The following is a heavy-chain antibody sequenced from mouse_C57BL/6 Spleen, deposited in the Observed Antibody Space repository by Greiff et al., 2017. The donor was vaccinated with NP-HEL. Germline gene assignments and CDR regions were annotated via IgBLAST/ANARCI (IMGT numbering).Heavy chain of an antibody. J-gene: IGHJ4*01. Sequence: VQLQQPGTDLVKPGASVKLSCKASGYTFTSYWMHWVKQRPGQGLEWIGNINPSNGGTNYNEKFKSKATLTVDKSSSTAYMQLSSLTSEDAAVYYCARVPPFCDGYLLYAMDYWGQGTSVTVSS. V-gene: IGHV1-53*01. D-gene: IGHD2-3*01. CDR3: ARVPPFCDGYLLYAMDY. CDR2: INPSNGGT. CDR1: GYTFTSYW.